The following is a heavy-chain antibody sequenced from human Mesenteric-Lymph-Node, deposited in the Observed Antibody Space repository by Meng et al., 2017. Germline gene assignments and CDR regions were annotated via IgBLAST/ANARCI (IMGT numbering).Heavy chain of an antibody. D-gene: IGHD6-13*01. CDR3: ARDSSSWYSHFDY. J-gene: IGHJ4*02. V-gene: IGHV3-7*01. CDR2: IKQDGSEK. CDR1: GFVSGSYW. Sequence: GESLKISCAASGFVSGSYWMTWVRQAPGKGLEWVANIKQDGSEKYYVDSVKDRFTISRENTKNSLYLQMNSLRAEDTAVYYCARDSSSWYSHFDYWGQGTLVTVSS.